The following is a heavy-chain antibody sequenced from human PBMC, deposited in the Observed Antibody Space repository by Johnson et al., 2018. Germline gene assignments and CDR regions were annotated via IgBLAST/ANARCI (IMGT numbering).Heavy chain of an antibody. D-gene: IGHD1-14*01. CDR3: AADREEPTGTDQH. CDR1: GGTFSSYT. CDR2: IIPILGIA. Sequence: QVQLVQSGAEVKKPGSSVKVSCKASGGTFSSYTISWVRQAPGQGLEWMGRIIPILGIANYAQKFQGRVTITADKSTSTANMELSSLRSEDTAVYYCAADREEPTGTDQHGGQGTLVTVSS. V-gene: IGHV1-69*04. J-gene: IGHJ1*01.